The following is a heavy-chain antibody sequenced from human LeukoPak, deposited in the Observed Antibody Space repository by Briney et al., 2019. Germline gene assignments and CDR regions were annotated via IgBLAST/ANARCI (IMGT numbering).Heavy chain of an antibody. CDR2: INNDGSTT. CDR1: GLTFSRDW. Sequence: PGGSLRLSCEASGLTFSRDWMHWVRQPPGKGLVWVSRINNDGSTTNYADFVKGRFTISRDNAKNTLYLQMNSLRAEDTAVYYCTRVYGPGMNEVFQLWGQGTLVTVSS. CDR3: TRVYGPGMNEVFQL. J-gene: IGHJ1*01. D-gene: IGHD3-10*01. V-gene: IGHV3-74*01.